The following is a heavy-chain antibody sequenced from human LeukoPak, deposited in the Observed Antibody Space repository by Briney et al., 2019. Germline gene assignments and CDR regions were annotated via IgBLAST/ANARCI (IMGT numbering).Heavy chain of an antibody. V-gene: IGHV3-33*01. CDR1: GFTFSSYG. CDR2: IWYDGSNK. D-gene: IGHD6-6*01. J-gene: IGHJ3*02. Sequence: GRSLRLSCAASGFTFSSYGMHWVRQAPGKGLEWVAVIWYDGSNKYYADSVKGRFTISRDNSKNTLHLQMNSLRAEDTAVYYCARGSSSSSSNDAFDIWGQGTMVTVSS. CDR3: ARGSSSSSSNDAFDI.